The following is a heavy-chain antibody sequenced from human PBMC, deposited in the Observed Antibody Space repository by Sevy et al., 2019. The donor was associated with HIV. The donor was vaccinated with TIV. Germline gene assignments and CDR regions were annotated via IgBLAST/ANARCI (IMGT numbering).Heavy chain of an antibody. D-gene: IGHD3-22*01. CDR1: GFTFSTHA. J-gene: IGHJ4*02. V-gene: IGHV3-30-3*01. CDR2: ISYDGNIE. CDR3: ARDLGYESTGYLPLFDN. Sequence: GGSLRLSCAASGFTFSTHAMHWVRQAPGKGLEWVAIISYDGNIEYYPDSVKGRFTISRDDSKNTLYLQMNSLRAEDTALDYCARDLGYESTGYLPLFDNWGQGTLVTVSS.